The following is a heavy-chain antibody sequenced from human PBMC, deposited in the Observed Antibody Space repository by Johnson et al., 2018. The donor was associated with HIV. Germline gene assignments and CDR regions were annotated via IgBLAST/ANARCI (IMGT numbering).Heavy chain of an antibody. CDR3: AKDWDRWLQPPGDAFDI. D-gene: IGHD5-24*01. J-gene: IGHJ3*02. Sequence: QVQLVESGGGVVQPGRSLRLSCAASGFTFSSHAMHWVRQAPGKGLEWVAVISYDGSNKYYADSVKGRFTISRDDSKNTLYLQMNSLRAEDTAVYYCAKDWDRWLQPPGDAFDIWGQGTMVTVS. CDR1: GFTFSSHA. CDR2: ISYDGSNK. V-gene: IGHV3-30*04.